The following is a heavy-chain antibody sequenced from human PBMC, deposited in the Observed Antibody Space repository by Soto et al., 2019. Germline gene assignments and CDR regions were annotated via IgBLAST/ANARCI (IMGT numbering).Heavy chain of an antibody. Sequence: QVQLQQWGAGLLKPSETLSLTCAVYGGSFSGYYWTWIRQPPGKGLEWIGEINHSGSTNYNPSLKSRVTISVATSKNLFSLRLSSVTAADTAVYYCARGSASYDFCSGYGPRGAFDIWGQGTMVTVSS. V-gene: IGHV4-34*01. D-gene: IGHD3-3*01. CDR1: GGSFSGYY. CDR2: INHSGST. CDR3: ARGSASYDFCSGYGPRGAFDI. J-gene: IGHJ3*02.